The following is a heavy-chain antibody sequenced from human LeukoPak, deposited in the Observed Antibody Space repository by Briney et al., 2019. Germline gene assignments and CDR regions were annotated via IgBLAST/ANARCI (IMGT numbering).Heavy chain of an antibody. J-gene: IGHJ4*02. CDR3: ASDREYYYGSGSFDY. CDR1: GFTFSSYW. V-gene: IGHV3-7*04. D-gene: IGHD3-10*01. CDR2: IKQDGSEK. Sequence: GGSLRLSCAASGFTFSSYWMSWVREAPGKGLGWVANIKQDGSEKYYVGSVKGRFTISRDNAKNSLYLQMNSLRADDTAVYYCASDREYYYGSGSFDYWGQGTLVTVSS.